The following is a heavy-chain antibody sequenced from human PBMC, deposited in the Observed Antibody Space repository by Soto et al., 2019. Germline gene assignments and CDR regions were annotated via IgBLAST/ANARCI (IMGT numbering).Heavy chain of an antibody. CDR1: GGSISSSNW. J-gene: IGHJ5*02. Sequence: SETLSLTCAVSGGSISSSNWWSWVRQPPGKGLEWIGEIYHSGSTNYNPSLKSRVTISVDKSKNQFSLKLSSVTAADTAVYYCARVHEWSPSFWSGYIHNWFDPWGQGTLVTVSS. V-gene: IGHV4-4*02. CDR3: ARVHEWSPSFWSGYIHNWFDP. CDR2: IYHSGST. D-gene: IGHD3-3*01.